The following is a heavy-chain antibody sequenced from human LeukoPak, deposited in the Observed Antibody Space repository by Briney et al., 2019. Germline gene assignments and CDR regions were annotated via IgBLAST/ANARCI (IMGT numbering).Heavy chain of an antibody. CDR3: AKVEGRGYSYGYSY. V-gene: IGHV3-23*01. CDR1: GFTFSSYA. CDR2: ISGSGGST. Sequence: GGSLRLSCAASGFTFSSYAMSWVGQAPGKGLEWVSAISGSGGSTYYADSVKGRFTISRDNSKNTLYLQMNSLRAEDTAVYYCAKVEGRGYSYGYSYWGQGTLVTVSS. D-gene: IGHD5-18*01. J-gene: IGHJ4*02.